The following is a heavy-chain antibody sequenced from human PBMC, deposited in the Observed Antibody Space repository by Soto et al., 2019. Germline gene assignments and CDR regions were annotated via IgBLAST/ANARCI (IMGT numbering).Heavy chain of an antibody. D-gene: IGHD3-10*01. J-gene: IGHJ4*02. CDR3: AMEYYGSGSTQPCDY. CDR1: GGTFSSYT. CDR2: IIPILGIA. Sequence: QVQLVQSGAEVKKPGSSVKVSCKASGGTFSSYTISWVRQAPGQGLEWMGRIIPILGIANYSQKFQGRVTMTADKSTSTAYMKLSSLRSEYTAVYYCAMEYYGSGSTQPCDYWGQGTLVTVSS. V-gene: IGHV1-69*02.